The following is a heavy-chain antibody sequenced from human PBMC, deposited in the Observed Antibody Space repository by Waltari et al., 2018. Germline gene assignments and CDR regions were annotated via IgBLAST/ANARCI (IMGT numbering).Heavy chain of an antibody. V-gene: IGHV4-4*07. CDR2: IYTGGSN. J-gene: IGHJ4*02. Sequence: QVQLQESGPGLVKPSETLSLTCTVSGGSVSSYYWSWIRQPAGKGLEWVGRIYTGGSNEYNPSLKSRVTMSLDASRNQFSLRLSSVTAADTAVYYCARLRYSSSYYYFDYWGQGTLVTVSS. CDR1: GGSVSSYY. CDR3: ARLRYSSSYYYFDY. D-gene: IGHD6-6*01.